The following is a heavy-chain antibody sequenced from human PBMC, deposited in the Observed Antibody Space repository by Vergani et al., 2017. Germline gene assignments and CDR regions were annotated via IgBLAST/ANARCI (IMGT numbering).Heavy chain of an antibody. Sequence: QVQLVQSGAEVKKPGASVKVSCKASGYTFTGYYMHWVRQAPGQGLEWMGWINAGNGNTKYSQKFQGRVTITRDTSASTAYMELSSLRSEDTAVYYCARDRCSGGSCYSGRWFDPWGQGTLVTVSS. CDR2: INAGNGNT. CDR3: ARDRCSGGSCYSGRWFDP. J-gene: IGHJ5*02. V-gene: IGHV1-3*01. D-gene: IGHD2-15*01. CDR1: GYTFTGYY.